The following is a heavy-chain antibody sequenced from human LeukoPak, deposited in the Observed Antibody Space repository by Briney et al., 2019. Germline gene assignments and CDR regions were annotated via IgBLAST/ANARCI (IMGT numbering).Heavy chain of an antibody. CDR1: GGSISSYY. CDR3: ARVTITAMVTAAHYYVDV. V-gene: IGHV4-59*01. Sequence: SETLSLTCTVSGGSISSYYWSWIRQPPGKGLEWVGYIYYSGSTNYNPSLKSRVTISVDTSKNQFSLKLSSVTAADTAVYYCARVTITAMVTAAHYYVDVWGKGTTVTVSS. D-gene: IGHD5-18*01. CDR2: IYYSGST. J-gene: IGHJ6*03.